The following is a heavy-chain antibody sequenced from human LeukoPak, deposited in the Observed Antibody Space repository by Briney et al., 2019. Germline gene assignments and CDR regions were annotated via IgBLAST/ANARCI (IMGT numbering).Heavy chain of an antibody. J-gene: IGHJ3*02. D-gene: IGHD5-18*01. CDR3: ARERAGWIHALDI. Sequence: SETLSLTCTVSGGSISSYYWSWIRQPPGKGLEWIGYIYYSGSTNYNPSLKSRVTISVDKSKNQFSLRLSSVTAADTALYFCARERAGWIHALDIWGQGTIVTVSS. V-gene: IGHV4-59*12. CDR1: GGSISSYY. CDR2: IYYSGST.